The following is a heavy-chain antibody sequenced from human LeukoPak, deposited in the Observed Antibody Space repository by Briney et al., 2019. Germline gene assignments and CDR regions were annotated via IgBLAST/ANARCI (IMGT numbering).Heavy chain of an antibody. V-gene: IGHV4-39*01. CDR3: ATSPGADYGGDHWFDP. D-gene: IGHD4-23*01. Sequence: SETLSLTCTVSGGSITSNHYYWGWIRQPPGKGLEWIGSISYGGSTHYNPSLKSRVTMSVDTSKNQFSLKLRSVTAIDTAVYHCATSPGADYGGDHWFDPWGQGTLVTVSS. CDR2: ISYGGST. CDR1: GGSITSNHYY. J-gene: IGHJ5*02.